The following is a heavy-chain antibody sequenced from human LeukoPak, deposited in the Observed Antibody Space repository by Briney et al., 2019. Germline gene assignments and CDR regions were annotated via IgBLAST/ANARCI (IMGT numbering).Heavy chain of an antibody. CDR3: ARDPGDYYMDV. CDR2: INHSGST. V-gene: IGHV4-34*01. Sequence: SETLSLTCAVYGGSFSGYYWSWIRQPPGKGLEWIGEINHSGSTNYNPSLKSRVTISVDTSKNQFSLKLSSVTAADTAVYYCARDPGDYYMDVWGKGTTVTVSS. CDR1: GGSFSGYY. J-gene: IGHJ6*03. D-gene: IGHD3-10*01.